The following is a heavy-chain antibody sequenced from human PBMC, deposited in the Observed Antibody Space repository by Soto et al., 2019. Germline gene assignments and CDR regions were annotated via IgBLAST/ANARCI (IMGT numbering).Heavy chain of an antibody. V-gene: IGHV1-69*13. D-gene: IGHD6-13*01. CDR2: IIPIFGSA. CDR3: ASSEQQLARKLDY. J-gene: IGHJ4*02. Sequence: SLNLACKTSGGTFSNYAISWVRQAPGQGLEWMGGIIPIFGSAKSAQKFQGRVTITADEFTSTAYMELGSLRYEDTAVYYCASSEQQLARKLDYWGQGTLVTVSS. CDR1: GGTFSNYA.